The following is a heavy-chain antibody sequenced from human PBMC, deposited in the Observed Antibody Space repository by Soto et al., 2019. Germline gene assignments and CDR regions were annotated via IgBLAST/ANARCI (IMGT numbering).Heavy chain of an antibody. D-gene: IGHD3-10*01. CDR2: IIPILGIA. CDR3: AIEYGSGSYYYDY. J-gene: IGHJ4*01. Sequence: ASVKVSCKASGGTFSSYTISWVRQAPGQGLEWMGRIIPILGIANYAQKFQGRVTITADKSTSTAYMELSSLRSEDTAVYYCAIEYGSGSYYYDYWGQEPWSPSPQ. V-gene: IGHV1-69*04. CDR1: GGTFSSYT.